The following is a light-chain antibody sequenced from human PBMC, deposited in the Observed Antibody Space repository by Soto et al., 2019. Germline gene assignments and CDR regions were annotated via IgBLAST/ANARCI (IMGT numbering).Light chain of an antibody. CDR1: QSVSNN. V-gene: IGKV3-15*01. CDR2: GAS. Sequence: EIVMTQSPATLSVSPGERATLSCRASQSVSNNLAWYQQKLGQAPRLLIYGASSRATGIPARFSGSGSGTEFTPTISSLQSEDFAVYYCQQYNNWPPWTFGQGTKVEIK. CDR3: QQYNNWPPWT. J-gene: IGKJ1*01.